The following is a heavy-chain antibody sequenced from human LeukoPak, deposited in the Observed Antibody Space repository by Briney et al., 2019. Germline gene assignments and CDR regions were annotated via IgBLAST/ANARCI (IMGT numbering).Heavy chain of an antibody. D-gene: IGHD2-2*01. V-gene: IGHV4-61*08. J-gene: IGHJ6*03. CDR3: AREDIVVVPAAETSTYYYYYMDV. CDR2: IYYSGST. Sequence: SETLSLTCTVSGGSISSGDYYWSWIRQPPGKGLEWIGYIYYSGSTNYNPSLKSRVTISVDTSKNQFSLKLSSVTAADTAVYYCAREDIVVVPAAETSTYYYYYMDVWGKGTTVTVSS. CDR1: GGSISSGDYY.